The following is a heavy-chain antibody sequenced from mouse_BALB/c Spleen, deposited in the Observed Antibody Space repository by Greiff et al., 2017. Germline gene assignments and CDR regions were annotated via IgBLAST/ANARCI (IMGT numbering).Heavy chain of an antibody. CDR2: INPNNGGT. J-gene: IGHJ4*01. V-gene: IGHV1-18*01. D-gene: IGHD2-5*01. CDR3: ARHESNSSYAMDY. Sequence: EVKLQESGPELVKPGASVKIPCKASGYTFTDYNMDWVKQSHGKSLEWIGDINPNNGGTIYNQKFKGKATLTVDKSSSTAYMERRSPTSEDTAVYYCARHESNSSYAMDYGGQGTSVTVS. CDR1: GYTFTDYN.